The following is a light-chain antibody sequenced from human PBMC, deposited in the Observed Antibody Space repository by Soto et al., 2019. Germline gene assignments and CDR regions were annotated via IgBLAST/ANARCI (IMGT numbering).Light chain of an antibody. CDR1: QTISSW. Sequence: IPTPKDLFTLTGSLVYRFTITLGASQTISSWLAWYQQKPGKAPKLLIYKASTLKSGVPSRFSGSGSGTEFTLTISDLEPEDFATYYCQQSNSNPTTFRGGTKV. V-gene: IGKV1-5*03. J-gene: IGKJ4*02. CDR3: QQSNSNPTT. CDR2: KAS.